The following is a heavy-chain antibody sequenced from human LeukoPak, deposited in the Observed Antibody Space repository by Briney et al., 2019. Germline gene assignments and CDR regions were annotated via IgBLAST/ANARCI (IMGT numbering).Heavy chain of an antibody. Sequence: SETLSLTCTVSGGSISSYYWSWIRQPPGKGLEWIGYIYYTGSTNYNPSLKSRVTISLDTSKNQFSLKLSSVTAADTAVYYCARASPTGFGDDYWGQGTLVTVSS. V-gene: IGHV4-59*12. CDR2: IYYTGST. CDR3: ARASPTGFGDDY. J-gene: IGHJ4*02. D-gene: IGHD3-10*01. CDR1: GGSISSYY.